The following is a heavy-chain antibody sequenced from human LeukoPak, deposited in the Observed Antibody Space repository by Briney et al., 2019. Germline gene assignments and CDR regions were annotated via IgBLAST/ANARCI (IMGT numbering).Heavy chain of an antibody. Sequence: ESGPTLVKPTQTLTLTCTFSGFSLSTSGVGVGWIRQPPGKALEWLALIYWNDDKRYSPSLKSRLTITKDTSKNQVVLTMTNMDPVDTATYYCAHRRAYYYGSGSYYWFDPWGQGTLVTVSS. D-gene: IGHD3-10*01. CDR3: AHRRAYYYGSGSYYWFDP. J-gene: IGHJ5*02. CDR2: IYWNDDK. CDR1: GFSLSTSGVG. V-gene: IGHV2-5*01.